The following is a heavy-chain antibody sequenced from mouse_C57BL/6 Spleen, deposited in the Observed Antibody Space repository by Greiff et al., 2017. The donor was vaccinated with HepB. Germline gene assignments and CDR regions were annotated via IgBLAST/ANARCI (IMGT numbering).Heavy chain of an antibody. Sequence: QVQLQQSGAELARPGASVKMSCKASGYTFTSYTMHWVKQRPGQGLEWIGYINPSSGYTKYNQKFKDKATLTADKSSSTAYMQLSSLTSEDSAVYYCARSLYYGSEMDYGGQGTSVTVSS. V-gene: IGHV1-4*01. J-gene: IGHJ4*01. D-gene: IGHD1-1*01. CDR1: GYTFTSYT. CDR2: INPSSGYT. CDR3: ARSLYYGSEMDY.